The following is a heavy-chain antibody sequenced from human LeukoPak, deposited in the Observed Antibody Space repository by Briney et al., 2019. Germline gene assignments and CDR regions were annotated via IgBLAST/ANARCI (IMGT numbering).Heavy chain of an antibody. CDR3: ARAIFGVVPDSAYYYYMDV. CDR2: INPSGGST. Sequence: GASVKVSCKASGYTFTSYYMHWVRQAPGQGLEWMGMINPSGGSTSYAQKFQGRVTMTRDMSTSTVYMELSSLRSEDTAVYYCARAIFGVVPDSAYYYYMDVWGKGTTVTVSS. V-gene: IGHV1-46*01. CDR1: GYTFTSYY. D-gene: IGHD3-3*01. J-gene: IGHJ6*03.